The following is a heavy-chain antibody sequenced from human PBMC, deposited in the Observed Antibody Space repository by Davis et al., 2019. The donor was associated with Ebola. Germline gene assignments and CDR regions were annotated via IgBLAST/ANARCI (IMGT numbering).Heavy chain of an antibody. CDR3: ARGTDGYNPGGYFDS. D-gene: IGHD5-24*01. J-gene: IGHJ4*02. Sequence: GESLKISCKGSEYRFANYWIGWVRQTPGKGLEWMGMIYPSDSDTRYSPSFQGQVIISADKSISTAYLQWTSLKASDTAMYYCARGTDGYNPGGYFDSWGQGSLVTVSS. CDR1: EYRFANYW. CDR2: IYPSDSDT. V-gene: IGHV5-51*01.